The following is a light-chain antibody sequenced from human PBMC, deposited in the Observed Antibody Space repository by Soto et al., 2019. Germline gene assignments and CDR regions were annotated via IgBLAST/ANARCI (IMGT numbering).Light chain of an antibody. CDR2: GAS. Sequence: EIVLTQSPGILSLSPGERATLSCRASQSVSSSYLAWYQQKPGQAPRLLIYGASSRATGIPDRFSGSGSGTDFTLTISRLEPEDFAVYYCQQYGSSFTWTFGQGTKVEIK. CDR1: QSVSSSY. V-gene: IGKV3-20*01. J-gene: IGKJ1*01. CDR3: QQYGSSFTWT.